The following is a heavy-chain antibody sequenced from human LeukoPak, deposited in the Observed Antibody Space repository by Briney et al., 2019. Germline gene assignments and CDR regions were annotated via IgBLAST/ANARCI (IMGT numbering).Heavy chain of an antibody. D-gene: IGHD2-15*01. CDR3: ARDLLLDAFDY. CDR1: GFTFSSYS. Sequence: PGGSLRLSCAASGFTFSSYSMNWVRQAAGKGLEWVSYISSSSSTIYYADSVKGRFTISRDNAKNSLYLQMNSLRAEDTAVYYCARDLLLDAFDYWGQGTLITVSS. J-gene: IGHJ4*02. CDR2: ISSSSSTI. V-gene: IGHV3-48*04.